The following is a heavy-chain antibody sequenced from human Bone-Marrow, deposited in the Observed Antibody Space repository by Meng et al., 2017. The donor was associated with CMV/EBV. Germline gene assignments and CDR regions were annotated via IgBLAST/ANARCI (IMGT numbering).Heavy chain of an antibody. CDR1: GYTFTSYG. CDR3: AREGIEFYTPNSIYYYCGMDV. J-gene: IGHJ6*02. CDR2: ISVHNGHT. V-gene: IGHV1-18*01. Sequence: ASVKVSCKASGYTFTSYGISWVRQAPGQGLEWVGWISVHNGHTKYAQNLQGRVTMTTDTSTSTAYMELSSLRSEDTAVYYCAREGIEFYTPNSIYYYCGMDVWGQGTTVTVSS. D-gene: IGHD2-2*02.